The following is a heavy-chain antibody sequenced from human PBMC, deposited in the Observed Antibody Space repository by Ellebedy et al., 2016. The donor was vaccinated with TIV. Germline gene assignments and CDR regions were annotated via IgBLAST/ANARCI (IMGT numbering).Heavy chain of an antibody. D-gene: IGHD1-1*01. J-gene: IGHJ4*02. CDR1: GGSISSYY. CDR3: TRDMSDHWFYY. Sequence: SETLSLXXTVSGGSISSYYWSWIRQPPGKGLEWIGYIYYSGSTNYNPSLKSRVTISVETSKNQFSLKLTSVTTADTAVYYCTRDMSDHWFYYWGQGTPVTVSS. V-gene: IGHV4-59*01. CDR2: IYYSGST.